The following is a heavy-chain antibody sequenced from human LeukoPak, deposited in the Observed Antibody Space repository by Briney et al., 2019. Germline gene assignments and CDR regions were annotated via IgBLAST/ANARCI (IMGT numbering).Heavy chain of an antibody. CDR2: INSRNTI. V-gene: IGHV3-69-1*01. CDR1: GFTLSSYV. Sequence: KSGGSLRLSCAASGFTLSSYVMNWVRQAPGTGLEWLAFINSRNTIYYADSLRGRFTISRDDAKNSLYLQMNSLTVEDTAVYYCVSGVGMDVWGQGTTVTVSS. CDR3: VSGVGMDV. D-gene: IGHD3-10*01. J-gene: IGHJ6*02.